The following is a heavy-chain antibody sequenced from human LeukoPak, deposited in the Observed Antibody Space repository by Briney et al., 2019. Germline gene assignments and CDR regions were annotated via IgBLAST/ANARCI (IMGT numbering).Heavy chain of an antibody. D-gene: IGHD6-13*01. V-gene: IGHV1-69*06. Sequence: GASVKVSCKASGYTFSSYYAHWVRQAPGQGLEWMGGIIPIFGTANYAQKFQGRVTITADKSTSTAYMELSSLRSEDTAVYYCASVLEAEQQLLDYWGQGTLVTVSS. J-gene: IGHJ4*02. CDR3: ASVLEAEQQLLDY. CDR2: IIPIFGTA. CDR1: GYTFSSYY.